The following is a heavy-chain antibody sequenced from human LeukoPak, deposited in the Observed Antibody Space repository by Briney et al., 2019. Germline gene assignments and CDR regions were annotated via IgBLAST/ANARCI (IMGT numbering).Heavy chain of an antibody. CDR3: ARYYFDRFDY. J-gene: IGHJ4*02. D-gene: IGHD3-9*01. Sequence: GGSLRLSCAASGFTFSSYSMNWVRQAPGKGLEWVANIKQDGSEKYYVDSVKGRFTISRDNAKNSLYLQMNSLRAEDTAVYYCARYYFDRFDYWGQGTLVTVSS. V-gene: IGHV3-7*01. CDR1: GFTFSSYS. CDR2: IKQDGSEK.